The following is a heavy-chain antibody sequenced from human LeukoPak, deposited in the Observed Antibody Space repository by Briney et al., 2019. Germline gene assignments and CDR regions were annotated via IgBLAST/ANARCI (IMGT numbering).Heavy chain of an antibody. J-gene: IGHJ4*02. D-gene: IGHD2-15*01. Sequence: GGALRLSCAASGFTLRSYSMNWGRHAPGKGVGWGSSLTSSVNYMYYADSVKGRFTISRDNAKNSLYLQMDSLRAEDTALYYCARDRGYCSGGTCYPVYFDYWGQGTLVTVSS. V-gene: IGHV3-21*01. CDR2: LTSSVNYM. CDR3: ARDRGYCSGGTCYPVYFDY. CDR1: GFTLRSYS.